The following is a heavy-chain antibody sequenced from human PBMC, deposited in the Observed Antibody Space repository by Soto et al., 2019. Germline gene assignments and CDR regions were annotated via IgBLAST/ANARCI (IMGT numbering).Heavy chain of an antibody. CDR3: ARRRYYVWGFDY. CDR2: INHSGST. D-gene: IGHD1-26*01. Sequence: PSETLSLTCAVYGGSFSGYYWSWIRQPPGKGLEWIGEINHSGSTNYNPSLKSRVTISVDTSKNQFSLKLSSVTAADTAVYYCARRRYYVWGFDYWGQGTLVTVSS. V-gene: IGHV4-34*01. J-gene: IGHJ4*02. CDR1: GGSFSGYY.